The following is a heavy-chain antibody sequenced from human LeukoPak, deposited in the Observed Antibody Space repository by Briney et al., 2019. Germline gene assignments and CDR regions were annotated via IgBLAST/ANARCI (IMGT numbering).Heavy chain of an antibody. CDR3: ASPSSGQSFDI. Sequence: GGSLRLSCAASGFTVSSNYMSWVRQAPGKGLEWVSVIYPGGNTYYVDSVKGRFTISRDNSKNTLYLQMNSLRAEDTAVYYCASPSSGQSFDIWGQGTMVTVSS. J-gene: IGHJ3*02. CDR2: IYPGGNT. D-gene: IGHD3-22*01. V-gene: IGHV3-53*01. CDR1: GFTVSSNY.